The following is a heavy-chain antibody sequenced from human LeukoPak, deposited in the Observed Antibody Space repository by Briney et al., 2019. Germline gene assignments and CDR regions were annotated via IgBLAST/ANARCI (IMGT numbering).Heavy chain of an antibody. CDR3: ARDADSSGYYQTYYFDY. V-gene: IGHV3-21*01. J-gene: IGHJ4*02. CDR1: GFTFSSYS. D-gene: IGHD3-22*01. CDR2: ISSSSRYI. Sequence: GGSLRLSCAASGFTFSSYSMNWVRQAPGKGLEWVSSISSSSRYIYYADSVKGRFTISRDNAKNSLYLQMNSLRAEDTAVYYCARDADSSGYYQTYYFDYWGQGTLVTVSS.